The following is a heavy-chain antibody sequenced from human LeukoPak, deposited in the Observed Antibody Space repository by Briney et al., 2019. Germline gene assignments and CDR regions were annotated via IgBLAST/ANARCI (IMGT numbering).Heavy chain of an antibody. J-gene: IGHJ3*01. Sequence: GGSLRLSCAASGFTFINTWMNWVRQAPGKGLEWVGRIKSKTAGGTTDYAAPVKGRFTISRDDSKNMVYLQLNSLKTEDTGVYYCARDWYHAFDFWGQGTVVTVSS. CDR2: IKSKTAGGTT. D-gene: IGHD3-9*01. CDR1: GFTFINTW. CDR3: ARDWYHAFDF. V-gene: IGHV3-15*07.